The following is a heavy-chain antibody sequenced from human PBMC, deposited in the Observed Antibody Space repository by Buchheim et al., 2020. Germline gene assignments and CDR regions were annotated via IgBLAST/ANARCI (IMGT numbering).Heavy chain of an antibody. CDR3: TRTVGDYEFDDY. CDR1: GFTFGDYA. V-gene: IGHV3-49*04. D-gene: IGHD4-17*01. Sequence: EVQLVESGGGLVQPGRSLRLSCTASGFTFGDYAMSWVRQAPGKGLEWVGFIRSKAYGGTTEYAASVKGRFTISREDAKSIAYLQMNSLKTEDTAVYYCTRTVGDYEFDDYWGQGT. CDR2: IRSKAYGGTT. J-gene: IGHJ4*02.